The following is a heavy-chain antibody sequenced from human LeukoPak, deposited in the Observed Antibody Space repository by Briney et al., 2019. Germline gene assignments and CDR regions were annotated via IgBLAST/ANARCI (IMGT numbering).Heavy chain of an antibody. CDR3: AKEKGYGTGTYYTSWGADY. CDR2: ISYDGITK. J-gene: IGHJ4*02. V-gene: IGHV3-30*18. D-gene: IGHD3-10*01. CDR1: GFTFSSHG. Sequence: GGSLRLSCAASGFTFSSHGMHWVRQAPGQGLEWVAGISYDGITKNYADSVKGRFTISRDTSKNTLFLQMDSLRAEDTAVYYCAKEKGYGTGTYYTSWGADYWGRGTLVTVSS.